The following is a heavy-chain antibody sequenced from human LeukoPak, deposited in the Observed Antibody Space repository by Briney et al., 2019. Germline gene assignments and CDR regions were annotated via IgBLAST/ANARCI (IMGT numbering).Heavy chain of an antibody. CDR2: IKSKTDGGTT. CDR1: GFTFSDHY. CDR3: LGYSSGWLHDY. D-gene: IGHD6-19*01. J-gene: IGHJ4*02. Sequence: GGSLRLSCAASGFTFSDHYMDWVRQAPGKGLEWVGRIKSKTDGGTTDYAAPVKGRFTISRDDSKNTLYLQMNSLKTEDTAVYYCLGYSSGWLHDYWGQGTLVTVSS. V-gene: IGHV3-15*01.